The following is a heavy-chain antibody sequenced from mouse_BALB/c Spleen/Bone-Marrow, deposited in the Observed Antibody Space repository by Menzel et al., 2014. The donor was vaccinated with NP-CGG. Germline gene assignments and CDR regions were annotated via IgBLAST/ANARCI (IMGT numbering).Heavy chain of an antibody. CDR3: ARWEYYAMDY. Sequence: VQLQQSGAELVKPGASVKLSCTAPGFNIKDTYMHWVKQRPEQGQEWIGRIDPANGNTKYDPKFQGKATITADTSSNTAYLQLSSLTSEDTAVYYCARWEYYAMDYWGQGTSVTVSS. CDR1: GFNIKDTY. D-gene: IGHD4-1*01. CDR2: IDPANGNT. V-gene: IGHV14-3*02. J-gene: IGHJ4*01.